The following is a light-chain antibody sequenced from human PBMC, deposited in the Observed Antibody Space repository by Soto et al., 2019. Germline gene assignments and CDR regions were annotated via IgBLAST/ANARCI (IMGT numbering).Light chain of an antibody. CDR1: QSVSSY. V-gene: IGKV3-11*01. CDR3: QQRSNWPFT. J-gene: IGKJ3*01. Sequence: EIVLTQSPATLCLSPGERATLSCRASQSVSSYLAWYQQKPGQAPRLLIYDASNRATGIPARFSGSGSGTDFTLTISSLEPEDFAVYYCQQRSNWPFTVGPGTKVDIK. CDR2: DAS.